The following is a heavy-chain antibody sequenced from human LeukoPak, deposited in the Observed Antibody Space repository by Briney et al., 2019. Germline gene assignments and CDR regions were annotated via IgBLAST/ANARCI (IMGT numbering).Heavy chain of an antibody. CDR3: ARVNSLDCSSASCYDYYYGMDV. Sequence: ASVKVSCKASGGTFSSYAISWVRQAPGQGLEWMGIINPSGGSTSYAQKFQGRVTMTRDTSTSTVYMELSSLRSEDTAVYYCARVNSLDCSSASCYDYYYGMDVWGQGTTVTVSS. V-gene: IGHV1-46*01. CDR2: INPSGGST. J-gene: IGHJ6*02. D-gene: IGHD2-2*01. CDR1: GGTFSSYA.